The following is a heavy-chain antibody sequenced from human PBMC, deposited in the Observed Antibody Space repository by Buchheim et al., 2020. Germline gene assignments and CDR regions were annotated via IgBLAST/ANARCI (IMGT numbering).Heavy chain of an antibody. CDR1: GGSISSGGYY. J-gene: IGHJ5*02. CDR3: ARVITSVWLSEDPVPS. D-gene: IGHD3-16*01. Sequence: QVQLQESGPGLVKPSQTLSLTCTVSGGSISSGGYYWSWIRQHPGKGLEWIGYIYYSGSTYYNPSLQSRVTISVDPSKTQFSLKLSSVTAADTAVYYCARVITSVWLSEDPVPSWGQGTL. CDR2: IYYSGST. V-gene: IGHV4-31*03.